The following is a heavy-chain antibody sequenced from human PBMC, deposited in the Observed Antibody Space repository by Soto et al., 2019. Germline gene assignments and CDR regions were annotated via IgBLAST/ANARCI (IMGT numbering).Heavy chain of an antibody. J-gene: IGHJ3*02. CDR1: SGSISSSNW. CDR3: ASEDVAMVATTHAFDI. Sequence: QVQLQESGPGLVKPSGTLSLTCAVSSGSISSSNWWSWVRQPPGKGLEWIGEIYHSGSTNYNPSLKSRVTISVDKSKNQFSLKLSSVTAADTAVYYCASEDVAMVATTHAFDIWGQGTMVTVSS. CDR2: IYHSGST. D-gene: IGHD5-12*01. V-gene: IGHV4-4*02.